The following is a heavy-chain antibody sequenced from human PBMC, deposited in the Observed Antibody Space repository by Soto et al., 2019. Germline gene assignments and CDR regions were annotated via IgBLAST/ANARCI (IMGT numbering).Heavy chain of an antibody. CDR3: ARQHTITMVREYYYYMDV. Sequence: GESLKISCKGSGYSFTSYWIGWVRQMPGKGLEWMGIIYPGDSDTRYSPSFQGQVTISADKSISTAYLQWSSLKASDTAMYYCARQHTITMVREYYYYMDVWGKGTTVTVSS. V-gene: IGHV5-51*01. J-gene: IGHJ6*03. D-gene: IGHD3-10*01. CDR2: IYPGDSDT. CDR1: GYSFTSYW.